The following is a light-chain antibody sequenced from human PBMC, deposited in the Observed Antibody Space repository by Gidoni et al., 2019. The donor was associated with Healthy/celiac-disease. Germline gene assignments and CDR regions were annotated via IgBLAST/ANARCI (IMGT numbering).Light chain of an antibody. CDR3: QQYNTYPIT. CDR2: KAS. Sequence: DIQMTQSPSTLSASVGDRVTITCRASQSISTWLAWYQKKPGKAPKVLIYKASNLESGVPSRFSGSGSGTEFTLTISSLQPDDFATYYCQQYNTYPITCGQGTRLEIK. CDR1: QSISTW. V-gene: IGKV1-5*03. J-gene: IGKJ5*01.